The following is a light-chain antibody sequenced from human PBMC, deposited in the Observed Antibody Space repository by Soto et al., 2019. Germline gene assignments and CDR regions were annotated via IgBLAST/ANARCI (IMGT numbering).Light chain of an antibody. CDR1: SSDVGGYDF. CDR2: EVR. CDR3: SSYTSDWGV. V-gene: IGLV2-14*01. J-gene: IGLJ1*01. Sequence: LTQPASVSGSVGQSITISCTGTSSDVGGYDFVSWYQHHPGKAPKLIIYEVRTRPSGVSDRFSGSKSGNTASLTISGLQAEDEADYYCSSYTSDWGVFGTGTKVTV.